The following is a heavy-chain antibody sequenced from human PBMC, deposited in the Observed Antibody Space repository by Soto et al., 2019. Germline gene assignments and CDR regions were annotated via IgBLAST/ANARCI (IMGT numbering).Heavy chain of an antibody. V-gene: IGHV3-30-3*01. J-gene: IGHJ4*02. CDR1: GFTFSSYA. CDR3: ASPSDFWSGSLDS. Sequence: QVQLVESGGGVVQPGRSLRLSCAASGFTFSSYAMHWVRQAPGKGLEWVAVISYDGSNKYYADSVKGRFTISRDNSKNTLYLQMNSLRAEDTALYYCASPSDFWSGSLDSWGQGTLVTVSS. CDR2: ISYDGSNK. D-gene: IGHD3-3*01.